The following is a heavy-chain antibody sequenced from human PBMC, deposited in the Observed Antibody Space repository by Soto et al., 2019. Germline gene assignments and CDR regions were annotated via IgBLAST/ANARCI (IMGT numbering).Heavy chain of an antibody. Sequence: SETLSLICTVSGGSISSSSYFWGWFFQPPGKGLELFGSIYYSGSTYYNPSLKSRVTISVDTSKNQFSLKLSSVTAADTAVYYCASPKIAFYNWFDPWGQG. D-gene: IGHD3-3*02. V-gene: IGHV4-39*01. CDR1: GGSISSSSYF. CDR2: IYYSGST. CDR3: ASPKIAFYNWFDP. J-gene: IGHJ5*02.